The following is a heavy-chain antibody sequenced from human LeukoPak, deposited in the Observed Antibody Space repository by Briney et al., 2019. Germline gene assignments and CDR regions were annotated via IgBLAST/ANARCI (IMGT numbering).Heavy chain of an antibody. V-gene: IGHV3-23*01. Sequence: GGSLRLSCAASGFTFSSYAMSWVRQAPGKGLERVSAISGSGGSTYYADSVKGRFTISRDNSKNTLYLQMNSLRAEDTAVYYCAKDHYYGSGSSSDLDYWGQGTLVTVSS. CDR3: AKDHYYGSGSSSDLDY. J-gene: IGHJ4*02. D-gene: IGHD3-10*01. CDR2: ISGSGGST. CDR1: GFTFSSYA.